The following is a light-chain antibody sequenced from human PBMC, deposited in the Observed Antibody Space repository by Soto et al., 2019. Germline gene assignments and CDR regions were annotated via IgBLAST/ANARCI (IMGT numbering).Light chain of an antibody. CDR3: QQFDKLPLT. CDR2: DAS. Sequence: DIQVTQSLSSLSASVGDRVTITCQASQDINNSLNWYQQRPGEAPKLLVYDASILEAGVPSRFSGRGFGTTFTLTISSLQPEDLATYFCQQFDKLPLTFGGGTKLELK. J-gene: IGKJ4*01. V-gene: IGKV1-33*01. CDR1: QDINNS.